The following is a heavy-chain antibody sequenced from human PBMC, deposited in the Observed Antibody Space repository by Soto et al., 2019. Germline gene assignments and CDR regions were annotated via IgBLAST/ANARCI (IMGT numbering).Heavy chain of an antibody. CDR1: GGSISSSSYY. CDR3: ANLVDTAVVH. V-gene: IGHV4-39*01. J-gene: IGHJ4*02. Sequence: QLQLQESGPGLEKPSATLSLTCTVSGGSISSSSYYWGWIRQPPGKGREWIGSIYYSGSTYYNPSLKSRVTISVDTSKNQFSLKLSSVTAADTAVYYCANLVDTAVVHWGQGTLVTVSS. CDR2: IYYSGST. D-gene: IGHD5-18*01.